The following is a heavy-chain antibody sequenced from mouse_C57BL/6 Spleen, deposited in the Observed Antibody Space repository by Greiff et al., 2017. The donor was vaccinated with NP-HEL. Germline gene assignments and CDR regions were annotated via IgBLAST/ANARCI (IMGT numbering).Heavy chain of an antibody. D-gene: IGHD1-1*01. CDR1: GYTFTSYW. V-gene: IGHV1-55*01. Sequence: QVQLQQPGAELVKPGASVKMSCKASGYTFTSYWITWVKQRPGQGLEWIGDIYPGSGSTNYNEKFKSKATLTVDTSSSTAYMQLSSLTSEDSAVYYCASHITTVVATGYFDGWGTGTTVTVSS. CDR3: ASHITTVVATGYFDG. J-gene: IGHJ1*03. CDR2: IYPGSGST.